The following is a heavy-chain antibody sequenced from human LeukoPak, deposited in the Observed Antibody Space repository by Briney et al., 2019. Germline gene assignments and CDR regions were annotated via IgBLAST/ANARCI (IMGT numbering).Heavy chain of an antibody. V-gene: IGHV5-51*01. CDR2: IYPGDSER. D-gene: IGHD3-22*01. Sequence: GESLKISCKGSGNSFTSYWIGWVRQMPGKGLEWMGIIYPGDSERRYSPSFQGQVTFSADKSINTANMQWSSLKASDTAIYYCARLLALRNYDRSGYSPPYYFDYWGQGTLVTVSS. J-gene: IGHJ4*02. CDR3: ARLLALRNYDRSGYSPPYYFDY. CDR1: GNSFTSYW.